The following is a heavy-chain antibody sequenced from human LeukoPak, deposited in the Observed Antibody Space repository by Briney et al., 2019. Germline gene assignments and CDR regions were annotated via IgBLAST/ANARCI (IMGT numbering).Heavy chain of an antibody. CDR2: IYTSGST. D-gene: IGHD2-2*01. Sequence: SETLSLTCTVSGGSLSSYYWTWIRQPAGKGLEWIGRIYTSGSTNYNPSLKSRVTMSVDTSKNQFSLKLSSVTAADTAVYYCARAGYCSSTSCRYFDYWGQGTLVTVSS. CDR1: GGSLSSYY. CDR3: ARAGYCSSTSCRYFDY. V-gene: IGHV4-4*07. J-gene: IGHJ4*02.